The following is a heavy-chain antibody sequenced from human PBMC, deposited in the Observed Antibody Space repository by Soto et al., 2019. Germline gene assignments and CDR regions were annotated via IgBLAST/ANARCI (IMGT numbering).Heavy chain of an antibody. CDR3: ARTDVSGELDY. Sequence: SETLSLTCTVSGGSVSSGSYYWSWIRQPPGKGLEWIGYIYYSGSTNYNPSLKSRVTISVDTSKNQFSLKLSSVTAAATAVYYCARTDVSGELDYWGQGTLVTVSS. J-gene: IGHJ4*02. V-gene: IGHV4-61*01. CDR1: GGSVSSGSYY. D-gene: IGHD3-10*01. CDR2: IYYSGST.